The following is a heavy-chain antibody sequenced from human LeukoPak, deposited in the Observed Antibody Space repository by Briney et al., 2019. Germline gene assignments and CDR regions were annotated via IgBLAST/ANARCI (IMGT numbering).Heavy chain of an antibody. CDR3: ARGYYDSSGDYTH. J-gene: IGHJ4*02. CDR2: IYYSGST. CDR1: GRSISSYY. V-gene: IGHV4-59*01. Sequence: SETLSLTCTLSGRSISSYYWRWTRHPPGKGREWLRYIYYSGSTNYNPSLKSRVTISVDTSKNQFSLKLSSVTAADTAVYYCARGYYDSSGDYTHWGQGTLVTVSS. D-gene: IGHD3-22*01.